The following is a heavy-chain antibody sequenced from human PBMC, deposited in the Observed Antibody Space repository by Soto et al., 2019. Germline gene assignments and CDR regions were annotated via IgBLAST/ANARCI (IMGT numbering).Heavy chain of an antibody. Sequence: VQLVESGGGLMQPGESLRLSCAASGLTVSGKKYVAWVRQAPGRGLEWVSALYDVDGSFYADSVKGRFTTSSDSSKTSVCLEMNGLTPDDTAVYYCATWHEREHAYDVGGQGTTVTVSS. V-gene: IGHV3-53*01. D-gene: IGHD1-1*01. CDR1: GLTVSGKKY. J-gene: IGHJ3*01. CDR3: ATWHEREHAYDV. CDR2: LYDVDGS.